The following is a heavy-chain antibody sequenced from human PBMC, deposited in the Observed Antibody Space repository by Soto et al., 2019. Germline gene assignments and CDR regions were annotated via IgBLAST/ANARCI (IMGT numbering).Heavy chain of an antibody. CDR2: IYYSGST. V-gene: IGHV4-59*08. D-gene: IGHD2-21*02. CDR1: GGSISSYY. CDR3: VRRHGLTVDAYY. Sequence: SETLSLTCTVSGGSISSYYWSWIRQPPGKGLEWIGYIYYSGSTNYNPSLKSRVTMSVDTSKNQFSLNLSSVTAADTAVYYCVRRHGLTVDAYYWGQGTLVTVSS. J-gene: IGHJ4*02.